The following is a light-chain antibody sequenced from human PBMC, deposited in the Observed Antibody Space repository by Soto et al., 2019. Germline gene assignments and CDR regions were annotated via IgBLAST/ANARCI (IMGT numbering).Light chain of an antibody. J-gene: IGLJ1*01. Sequence: QLVLTQPPSVSGAPGQRVTISCTGSSSNIGAGYDVHWYQQLPGTAPKLVIYGNTNRPSGVPDRFSGSKSGTSASLAITGLQAEDEADYYCQSYDTSLSSYVFGTGTKLTVL. CDR1: SSNIGAGYD. CDR2: GNT. CDR3: QSYDTSLSSYV. V-gene: IGLV1-40*01.